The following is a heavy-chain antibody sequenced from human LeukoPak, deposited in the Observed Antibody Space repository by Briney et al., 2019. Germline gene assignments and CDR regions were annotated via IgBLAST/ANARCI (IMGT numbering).Heavy chain of an antibody. CDR2: IYYSGST. Sequence: PSETLSLTCTVSGGSISSSSYYWGWIRQPPGKGLEWIGSIYYSGSTYYNPSLKSRVTISVDTSKNQFSLKLSSVTAADTAVYYCARSIWFGELLGYWGQGTLVTVSS. J-gene: IGHJ4*02. D-gene: IGHD3-10*01. CDR1: GGSISSSSYY. CDR3: ARSIWFGELLGY. V-gene: IGHV4-39*01.